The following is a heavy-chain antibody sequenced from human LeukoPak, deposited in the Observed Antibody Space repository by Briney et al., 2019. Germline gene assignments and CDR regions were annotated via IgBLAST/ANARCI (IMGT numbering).Heavy chain of an antibody. V-gene: IGHV4-34*01. CDR1: GGSFSGYY. D-gene: IGHD6-19*01. CDR2: INHSGST. J-gene: IGHJ4*02. CDR3: ARRDQVAVAGTSFDY. Sequence: KPSETLSLTCAVYGGSFSGYYWSWIRQPPGKGLEWIGEINHSGSTNYNPSLKSRVTISVDTSKNQFSLKLSSVTAADTAVYYCARRDQVAVAGTSFDYWGQGTLVTVSS.